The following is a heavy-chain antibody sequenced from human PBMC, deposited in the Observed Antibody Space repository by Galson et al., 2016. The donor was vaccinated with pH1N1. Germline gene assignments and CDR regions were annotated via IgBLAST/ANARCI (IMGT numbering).Heavy chain of an antibody. CDR3: ARDSEYSGHEGFH. Sequence: SLRLSCAASGFTFTSYAMPWVRQAPGKGLEWVAVILYDGTNEYYADSVKGRFTISRDKTQSTVYLQMNSLRTEDTAVYYCARDSEYSGHEGFHWAQGTLVIVSS. CDR1: GFTFTSYA. D-gene: IGHD5-12*01. J-gene: IGHJ4*02. V-gene: IGHV3-30*04. CDR2: ILYDGTNE.